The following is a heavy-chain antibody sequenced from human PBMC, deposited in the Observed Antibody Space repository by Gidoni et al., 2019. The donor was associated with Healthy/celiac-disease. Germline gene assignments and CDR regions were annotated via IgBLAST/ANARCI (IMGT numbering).Heavy chain of an antibody. CDR2: SSGSGGST. J-gene: IGHJ6*02. D-gene: IGHD4-17*01. CDR1: GFTFSSYA. V-gene: IGHV3-23*01. Sequence: EVQLLESGGGLVQPGGSLRLSCAASGFTFSSYAMSWVRQAPGKGLEWVSASSGSGGSTYYADSVKGRFTISRDNSKNTLYLQMNSLRAEDTAVYYCAKRGPRDGDLSYYGMDVWGQGTTVTVSS. CDR3: AKRGPRDGDLSYYGMDV.